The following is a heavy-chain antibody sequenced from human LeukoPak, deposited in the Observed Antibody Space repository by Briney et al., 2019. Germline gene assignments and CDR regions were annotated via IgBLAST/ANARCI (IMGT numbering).Heavy chain of an antibody. CDR3: ILAAAGPAY. V-gene: IGHV3-15*01. D-gene: IGHD6-13*01. J-gene: IGHJ4*02. Sequence: GGSLRLSCAASGFTFSSAWMTWVRQAPGKGLEWVGRIKGKTDGGIPDYAAPVKGRFTISRDHSEDTLYLQMNSLKTEDTGVYYCILAAAGPAYWGQGALVTVSS. CDR2: IKGKTDGGIP. CDR1: GFTFSSAW.